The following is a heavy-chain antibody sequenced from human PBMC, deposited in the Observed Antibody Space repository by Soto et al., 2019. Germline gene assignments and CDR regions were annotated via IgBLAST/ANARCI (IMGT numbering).Heavy chain of an antibody. CDR1: GYTVTVYY. CDR3: ARGDCSGGSCYPGFDY. CDR2: INPNSGGT. D-gene: IGHD2-15*01. J-gene: IGHJ4*02. V-gene: IGHV1-2*04. Sequence: ASVKVSCKASGYTVTVYYMHWVRQAPGQGLEWMGWINPNSGGTNYAQKFQGWVTMTRDTSISTAYMELSRLRSDDTAVYYCARGDCSGGSCYPGFDYWGQGTLVTVSS.